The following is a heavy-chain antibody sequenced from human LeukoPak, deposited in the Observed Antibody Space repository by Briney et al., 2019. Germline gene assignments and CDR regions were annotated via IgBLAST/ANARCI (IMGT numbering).Heavy chain of an antibody. J-gene: IGHJ4*02. Sequence: GGSLRLSCAASGFTFSSYAMGWVRQAPGKGLEWVSAISGSGGSTYYADSVKGRFTISRDNSKNTLYLQMNSLRAEDTAVYYCAREGYSSGWLGNYFDYWGQGTLVTVSS. CDR3: AREGYSSGWLGNYFDY. CDR1: GFTFSSYA. V-gene: IGHV3-23*01. CDR2: ISGSGGST. D-gene: IGHD6-19*01.